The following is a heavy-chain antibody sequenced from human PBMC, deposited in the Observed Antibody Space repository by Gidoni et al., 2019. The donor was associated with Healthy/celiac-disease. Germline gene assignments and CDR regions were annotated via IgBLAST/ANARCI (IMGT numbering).Heavy chain of an antibody. Sequence: EVQLVESGGGLVKPGGSLRLSCAASGFTFSSYSMNWVRQAPGKGLEWVSSISSSSSYIYYADSVKGRFTISRDNAKNSLYLQMNSLRAEDTAVYYCARDWGDYGDHIDYWGQGTLVTVSS. CDR3: ARDWGDYGDHIDY. J-gene: IGHJ4*02. D-gene: IGHD4-17*01. CDR2: ISSSSSYI. CDR1: GFTFSSYS. V-gene: IGHV3-21*01.